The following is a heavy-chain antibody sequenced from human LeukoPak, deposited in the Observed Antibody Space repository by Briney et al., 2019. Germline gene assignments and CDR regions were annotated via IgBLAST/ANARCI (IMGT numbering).Heavy chain of an antibody. V-gene: IGHV3-21*01. CDR1: GFTFSSYS. CDR2: ISSSSSYI. CDR3: ARVASIAAAARDAFDI. D-gene: IGHD6-13*01. Sequence: GGSLRLSCAASGFTFSSYSMNWVRQAPGKGLEWVSSISSSSSYIYYADSVKGRFTISRDNAKNSLYLQMNSLRAEDTAVYYCARVASIAAAARDAFDIWGQGTMVTVSS. J-gene: IGHJ3*02.